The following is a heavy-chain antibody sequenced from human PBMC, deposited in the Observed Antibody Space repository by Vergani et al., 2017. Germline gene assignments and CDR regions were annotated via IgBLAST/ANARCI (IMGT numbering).Heavy chain of an antibody. V-gene: IGHV3-23*01. CDR1: GFFFGNYG. CDR3: AKSGWLQHFGAHYFDS. D-gene: IGHD5-24*01. J-gene: IGHJ4*02. Sequence: EVQLLESGGGLVQPGGSLRLSCRGSGFFFGNYGMSWVRQAPGKGLEWVSGLTASGSGISYADSVRGRFTISRDNSKNTLFLQMDSLRAEDTAVYYCAKSGWLQHFGAHYFDSWGQGILVTVSS. CDR2: LTASGSGI.